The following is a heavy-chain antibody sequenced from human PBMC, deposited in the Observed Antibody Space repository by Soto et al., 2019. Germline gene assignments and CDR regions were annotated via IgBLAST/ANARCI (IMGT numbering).Heavy chain of an antibody. Sequence: GGSLRLSCAGSGFTFSNAWMNWVRQAPGKGLEWVGRIKSKTGGGTTDYAAPVKGRFTISGDDSKNTLYLQMNSLRAEDTALYYCTKGSSGYYYPHLDYWGQGTLDPVSS. CDR3: TKGSSGYYYPHLDY. V-gene: IGHV3-15*07. CDR1: GFTFSNAW. D-gene: IGHD3-22*01. CDR2: IKSKTGGGTT. J-gene: IGHJ4*02.